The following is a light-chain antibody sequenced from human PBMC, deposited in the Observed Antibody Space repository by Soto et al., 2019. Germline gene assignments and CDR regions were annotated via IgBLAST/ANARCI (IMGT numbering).Light chain of an antibody. CDR1: QGISNY. V-gene: IGKV1-27*01. CDR2: AAS. CDR3: QKYNSAPWT. J-gene: IGKJ1*01. Sequence: DIQMTQSPSSLSASVGDRVTITCRASQGISNYLAWYQQKPGKVPRLLIFAASTLQSGAPSRFRGAGSETDFTLTINGLQPEDVATYYCQKYNSAPWTFGQGTKVDIK.